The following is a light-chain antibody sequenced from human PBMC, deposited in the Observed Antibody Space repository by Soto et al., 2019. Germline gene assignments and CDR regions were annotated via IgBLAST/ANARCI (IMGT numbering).Light chain of an antibody. CDR3: SSYTSSSTLYD. Sequence: QSALTQPASVSGSPGQSITISCAGTSSDIGGYNYVSWYQQHPGKAPKVMIYEVSNRPSGVSNRFSGSKSGNTASLTISGLQAEDEADYYCSSYTSSSTLYDFGSGTKVTVL. CDR1: SSDIGGYNY. CDR2: EVS. V-gene: IGLV2-14*01. J-gene: IGLJ1*01.